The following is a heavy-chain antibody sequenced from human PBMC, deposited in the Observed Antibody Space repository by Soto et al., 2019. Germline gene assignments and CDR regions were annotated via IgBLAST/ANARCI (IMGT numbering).Heavy chain of an antibody. V-gene: IGHV3-23*01. Sequence: GGSLRLSCAASGFTFSSYAMSWVRQAPGKRLEWVSAISGSGGSTYYADSVKGRFTISRDNSKNTLYLQMNSLRAEDTAVYYCASMVRRAPDNWYDPWRQGXLVTVYS. CDR2: ISGSGGST. D-gene: IGHD3-10*01. CDR3: ASMVRRAPDNWYDP. J-gene: IGHJ5*02. CDR1: GFTFSSYA.